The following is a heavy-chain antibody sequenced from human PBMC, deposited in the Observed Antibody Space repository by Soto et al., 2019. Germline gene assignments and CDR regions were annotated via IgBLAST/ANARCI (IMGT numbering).Heavy chain of an antibody. CDR1: GGSISSSSYY. CDR2: IYYSGST. Sequence: QLQLQESGPGLVKPSETLFLTCTVSGGSISSSSYYWGWIRQPPGKGLEWIGSIYYSGSTYYNPSLKSRVTISVDTSKNQFSLKLSSVTAADTAVYYCARRGRNCSGGSCYGGWFDPWGQGTLVTVSS. J-gene: IGHJ5*02. D-gene: IGHD2-15*01. V-gene: IGHV4-39*01. CDR3: ARRGRNCSGGSCYGGWFDP.